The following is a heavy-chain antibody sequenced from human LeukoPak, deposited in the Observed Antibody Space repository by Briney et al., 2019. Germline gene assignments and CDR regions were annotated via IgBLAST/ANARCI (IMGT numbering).Heavy chain of an antibody. V-gene: IGHV4-59*08. J-gene: IGHJ4*02. CDR3: ARGARAGYNLEPFDY. D-gene: IGHD5-24*01. Sequence: SETLSLTCTVSGGSMSXXXXXXXRQXXGXXXXXXXXXXXXXSTXXXXXXKXXXXXXXXXSKXQFSLKLSSVTAADTAVYYCARGARAGYNLEPFDYWGQGTLVTVSS. CDR2: XXXXXST. CDR1: GGSMSXXX.